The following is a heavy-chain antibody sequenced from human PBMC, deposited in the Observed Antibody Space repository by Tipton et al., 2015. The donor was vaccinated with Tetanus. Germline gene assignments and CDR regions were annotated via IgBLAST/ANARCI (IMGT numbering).Heavy chain of an antibody. D-gene: IGHD4-17*01. CDR2: INTGNGHT. CDR1: GYTFIRYA. Sequence: QSGAEVKKPGASVKVSCKASGYTFIRYAMHWVRQAPGQRPEWMGWINTGNGHTKYSQKLQGRVAFTRDTSATTSYMELSSLNSEDTAVYYCARDLTPVTTGGGYYYMDVWGKGTTVTVSS. CDR3: ARDLTPVTTGGGYYYMDV. V-gene: IGHV1-3*04. J-gene: IGHJ6*03.